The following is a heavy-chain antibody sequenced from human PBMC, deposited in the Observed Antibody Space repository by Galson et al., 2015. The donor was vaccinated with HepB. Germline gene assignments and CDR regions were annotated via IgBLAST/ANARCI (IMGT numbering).Heavy chain of an antibody. CDR3: AKAPRLFIAAAADFDY. J-gene: IGHJ4*02. Sequence: SLRLSCAASGFTVSSNYMSWVRQTPGKGLEWVSVIYSGGSTYYADSVKGRFTISRDNSKNTLYLQMNSLRAEDTAVYYCAKAPRLFIAAAADFDYWGQGTLVTVSS. V-gene: IGHV3-53*01. CDR1: GFTVSSNY. D-gene: IGHD6-13*01. CDR2: IYSGGST.